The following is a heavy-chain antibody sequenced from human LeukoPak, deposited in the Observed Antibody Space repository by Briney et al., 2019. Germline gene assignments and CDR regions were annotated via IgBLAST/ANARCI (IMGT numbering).Heavy chain of an antibody. D-gene: IGHD1-26*01. V-gene: IGHV1-8*01. CDR1: GYTFTSYD. CDR3: ARGKAVGAPDFDY. CDR2: MNPNSGNT. J-gene: IGHJ4*02. Sequence: ASVKVSCKASGYTFTSYDINWVRQATGQGREWRGWMNPNSGNTGYAQKFQGRVTMTRNTSISTAYMELSSLRSEDTAVYYCARGKAVGAPDFDYWGQGTLVTVSS.